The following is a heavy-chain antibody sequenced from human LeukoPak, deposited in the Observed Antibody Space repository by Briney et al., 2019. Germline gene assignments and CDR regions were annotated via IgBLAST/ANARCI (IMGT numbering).Heavy chain of an antibody. CDR1: GYTFTTYY. CDR3: ARRQSWGYWFDP. CDR2: INPSGGST. V-gene: IGHV1-46*01. J-gene: IGHJ5*02. D-gene: IGHD7-27*01. Sequence: ASVKVSCKASGYTFTTYYMHWVRQAPGQGLEWMGIINPSGGSTIYAQKFQGRVTMTRDMSTSTVYMELSSLRSEDTAVYYCARRQSWGYWFDPWGQGTLVTVSS.